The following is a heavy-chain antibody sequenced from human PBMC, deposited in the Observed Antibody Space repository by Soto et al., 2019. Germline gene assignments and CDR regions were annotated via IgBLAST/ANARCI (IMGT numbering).Heavy chain of an antibody. V-gene: IGHV3-30*18. CDR1: GFTFSSYG. CDR3: AKFYGSSWSLHGAWFDY. CDR2: ISYDGSNK. Sequence: GGSLRLSCAASGFTFSSYGMHWVRQAPGKGLEWVAVISYDGSNKYYADSVKGRFTISRDNSKNTLYLQMNSLRAEDTAVYYCAKFYGSSWSLHGAWFDYWGQGTLVTVSS. D-gene: IGHD6-13*01. J-gene: IGHJ4*02.